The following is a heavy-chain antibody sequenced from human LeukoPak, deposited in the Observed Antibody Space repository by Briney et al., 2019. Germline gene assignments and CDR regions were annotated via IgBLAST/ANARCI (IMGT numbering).Heavy chain of an antibody. J-gene: IGHJ3*02. CDR2: INADGSER. V-gene: IGHV3-7*01. CDR1: GFTVSQHW. D-gene: IGHD4-17*01. Sequence: GGSLRLSCVASGFTVSQHWTTWVRQAPGKGLEWVAHINADGSERDSVDSGTGRFIISKDNAKNSVYLQLSSLRAEDTARYYCARGHYGLDIWGQGTMVTVSS. CDR3: ARGHYGLDI.